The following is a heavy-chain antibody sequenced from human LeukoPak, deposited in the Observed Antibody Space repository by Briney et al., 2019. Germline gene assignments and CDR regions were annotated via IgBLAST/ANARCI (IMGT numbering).Heavy chain of an antibody. J-gene: IGHJ6*03. CDR2: ISSSGSTI. V-gene: IGHV3-48*03. CDR3: AKVGDYIGDYYYYMDV. CDR1: GFTFSSYE. Sequence: GGSLRLSCAASGFTFSSYETNWVRQAPGKGLEWVSYISSSGSTIYYADSVKGRFTISRDNSKNTLYLQMNSLRAEDTAVYYCAKVGDYIGDYYYYMDVWGKGTTVTVSS. D-gene: IGHD4-17*01.